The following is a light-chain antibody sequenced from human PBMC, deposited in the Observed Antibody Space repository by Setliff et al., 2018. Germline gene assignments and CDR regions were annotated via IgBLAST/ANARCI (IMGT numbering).Light chain of an antibody. Sequence: QSVLAQPASVSGSPGQSIAVSCTGSGSDVGAYKFVSWYQQRPGKAPRLMIYDVSNRPSGVSDRFSGSKSGNTASLTISGLQAGDEADYYCCSYTGTSTPYVFGTGTKVTVL. CDR1: GSDVGAYKF. V-gene: IGLV2-14*01. CDR3: CSYTGTSTPYV. J-gene: IGLJ1*01. CDR2: DVS.